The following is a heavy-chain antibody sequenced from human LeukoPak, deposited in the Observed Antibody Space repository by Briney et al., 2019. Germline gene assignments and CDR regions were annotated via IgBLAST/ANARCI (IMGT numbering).Heavy chain of an antibody. D-gene: IGHD4-11*01. V-gene: IGHV1-2*02. Sequence: ASVKVSCEASGYTFTGYYMHWVRQAPGQGLEWMGWINPNSGGTNYAQKFQGRVTMTRDTSISTAYMELSRLRSDDTAVYYCARDRNNYNEYFQHGGHGTLVTVSS. CDR2: INPNSGGT. CDR1: GYTFTGYY. CDR3: ARDRNNYNEYFQH. J-gene: IGHJ1*01.